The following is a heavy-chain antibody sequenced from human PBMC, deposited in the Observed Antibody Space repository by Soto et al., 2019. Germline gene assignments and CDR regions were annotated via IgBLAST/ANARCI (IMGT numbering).Heavy chain of an antibody. CDR3: AKGGYYDSSGYLGWLDY. CDR1: GFTFSSYG. J-gene: IGHJ4*02. V-gene: IGHV3-30*18. Sequence: QVQLVESGGGVVQPARSLRLSCAASGFTFSSYGIHWVRQAPGKGLEWVAVISYDGSNRYYADSVKGRFTISRDNSKNTLYLQMNSLRAEDTAVYYCAKGGYYDSSGYLGWLDYWGQGTLITVSS. CDR2: ISYDGSNR. D-gene: IGHD3-22*01.